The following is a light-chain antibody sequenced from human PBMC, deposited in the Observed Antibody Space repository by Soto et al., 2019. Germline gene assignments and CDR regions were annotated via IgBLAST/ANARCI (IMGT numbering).Light chain of an antibody. CDR1: QDINSY. J-gene: IGKJ1*01. Sequence: DIRLTQSPSFLSASVGDRVTITCRASQDINSYLAWYQQKPGRAPKLLIYAASTLHRAVPSRISGAGSGTEFTLTISSLQPEDVATYYCQQLSIYPRTFGQGTKVEF. CDR2: AAS. CDR3: QQLSIYPRT. V-gene: IGKV1-9*01.